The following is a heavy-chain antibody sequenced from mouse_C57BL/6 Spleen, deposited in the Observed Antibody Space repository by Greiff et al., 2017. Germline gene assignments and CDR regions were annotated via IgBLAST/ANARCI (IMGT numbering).Heavy chain of an antibody. J-gene: IGHJ1*03. CDR3: ARWLPNWYFDV. V-gene: IGHV1-82*01. D-gene: IGHD2-2*01. CDR1: GYAFSSSW. Sequence: VQLQQSGPELVKPGASVKISCKASGYAFSSSWMNWVKQRPGKGLEWIGRIYPGDGDTNYNGKFKGKATLTADKSSSTAYMQLSSLTSEDSAVYFCARWLPNWYFDVWGTGTTVTVSS. CDR2: IYPGDGDT.